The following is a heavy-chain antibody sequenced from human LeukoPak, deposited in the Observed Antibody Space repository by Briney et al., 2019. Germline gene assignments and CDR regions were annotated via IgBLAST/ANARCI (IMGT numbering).Heavy chain of an antibody. CDR3: AKDPSSSWFGDYFDY. V-gene: IGHV3-30*18. D-gene: IGHD6-13*01. Sequence: GGSLRLSCAASGFTFSSYGMHWVRQAPGKGLEWVAVISYDGSNKYYADSVKGRFTISRDNSKNTLYLQVNSLRAEDTAVYYCAKDPSSSWFGDYFDYWGQGTLVTVSS. CDR2: ISYDGSNK. J-gene: IGHJ4*02. CDR1: GFTFSSYG.